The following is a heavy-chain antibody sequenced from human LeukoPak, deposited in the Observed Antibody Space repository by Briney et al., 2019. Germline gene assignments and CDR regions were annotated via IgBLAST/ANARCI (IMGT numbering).Heavy chain of an antibody. CDR1: GGSISSYY. V-gene: IGHV4-59*01. J-gene: IGHJ6*02. CDR3: ARGGGLDV. D-gene: IGHD3-16*01. Sequence: PSETLSLTCTVSGGSISSYYWNWIRQPPGKGLDWIGYIYYSGSTNYNPSLKSRVTMSLDTSKNQFSLKLSSVTAADTAVYYCARGGGLDVWGQGATVTVSS. CDR2: IYYSGST.